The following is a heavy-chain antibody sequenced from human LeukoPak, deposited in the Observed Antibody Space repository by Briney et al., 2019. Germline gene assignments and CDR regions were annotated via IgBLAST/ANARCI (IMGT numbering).Heavy chain of an antibody. J-gene: IGHJ4*02. D-gene: IGHD3-22*01. V-gene: IGHV3-21*01. CDR3: AREAYHYDSSGYYYFDY. CDR2: ISSSSSYI. CDR1: GFTSSSYS. Sequence: KPGGSLRLSCAASGFTSSSYSMNWLRQAPGKGLEWVSSISSSSSYIYYADSVKGRFTISRDNAKNSLYLQMNSLRAEDTAVHYCAREAYHYDSSGYYYFDYWGQGTLVTVSS.